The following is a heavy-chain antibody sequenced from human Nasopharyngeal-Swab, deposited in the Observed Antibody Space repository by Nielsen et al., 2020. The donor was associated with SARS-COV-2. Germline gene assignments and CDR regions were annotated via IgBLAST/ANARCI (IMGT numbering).Heavy chain of an antibody. D-gene: IGHD2-2*01. J-gene: IGHJ6*02. CDR3: AKVARDIVVVPAAMKAYYYYGMDV. CDR2: ISGSGGST. V-gene: IGHV3-23*01. Sequence: WIRQPLGKGLEWVSAISGSGGSTYYADSVKGRFTISRDNSKNTLYLQMNSLRAEDTAVYYCAKVARDIVVVPAAMKAYYYYGMDVWGQGTTVTVSS.